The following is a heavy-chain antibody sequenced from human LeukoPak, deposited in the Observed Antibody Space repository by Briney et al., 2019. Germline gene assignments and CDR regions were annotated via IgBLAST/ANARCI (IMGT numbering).Heavy chain of an antibody. J-gene: IGHJ3*02. D-gene: IGHD3-3*01. CDR3: AGPPFGVITPDALDI. CDR1: GGSISSYY. CDR2: IYYSGST. V-gene: IGHV4-59*08. Sequence: SETLSLTCSDSGGSISSYYWSWIRQPPGKGLEWIGYIYYSGSTNYNPSLKSRVTISVDTFKNQFSLKLSSVTAADTVVYYCAGPPFGVITPDALDIGAKGQWSPSLQ.